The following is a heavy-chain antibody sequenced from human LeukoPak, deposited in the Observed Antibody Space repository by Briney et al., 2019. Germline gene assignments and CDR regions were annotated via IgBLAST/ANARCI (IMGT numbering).Heavy chain of an antibody. Sequence: PGGSLRLSCAASGFTFSSYAMSWVRQASGKGLEWVSAISGSGCSTYYADSVKGRLTISRDNSKNTLYRHMNTLRAEDTAVYYCAKGRRRPDPYYFDYWGQGTLVTVSS. CDR3: AKGRRRPDPYYFDY. CDR2: ISGSGCST. V-gene: IGHV3-23*01. J-gene: IGHJ4*02. CDR1: GFTFSSYA.